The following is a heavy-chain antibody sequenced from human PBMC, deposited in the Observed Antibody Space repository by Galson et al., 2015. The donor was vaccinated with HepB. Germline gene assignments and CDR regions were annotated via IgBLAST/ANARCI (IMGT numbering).Heavy chain of an antibody. CDR2: INLSGGST. D-gene: IGHD6-13*01. CDR3: ARDGLYSSSWYGDYYYYGMDV. Sequence: SVKVSCKASGYTFTNFYMHWVRQAPGQGLEWMGIINLSGGSTNYAQKFQGRVTMTRDTSTSTVYMELSSLRSEDTAVYYCARDGLYSSSWYGDYYYYGMDVWGQGTTVTVSS. CDR1: GYTFTNFY. J-gene: IGHJ6*02. V-gene: IGHV1-46*01.